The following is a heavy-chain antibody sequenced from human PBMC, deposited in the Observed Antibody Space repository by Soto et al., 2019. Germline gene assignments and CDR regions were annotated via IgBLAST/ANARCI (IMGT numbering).Heavy chain of an antibody. J-gene: IGHJ4*02. D-gene: IGHD3-22*01. V-gene: IGHV4-59*01. CDR1: GDSISSYY. CDR3: ALRSMAVVPEY. CDR2: LYYGRSA. Sequence: QVQLQESGPGLVKPSETLSLTCAVSGDSISSYYCVWIRQPPGKGLESIGYLYYGRSANYNPSLKSRVTLSVDTSTNQCSLTLSSMTAADTAVYYCALRSMAVVPEYWGQGTLGTVSS.